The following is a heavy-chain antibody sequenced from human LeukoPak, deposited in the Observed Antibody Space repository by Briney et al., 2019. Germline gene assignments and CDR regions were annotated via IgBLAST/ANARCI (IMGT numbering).Heavy chain of an antibody. D-gene: IGHD2-2*01. Sequence: TGGSLRLSCAASGFTFSDYYMSWIRQAPGKGLEWVSYISSSGSTIYYADSVKGRFTISRDNAKNSLYLQMNSLRAEDTAVYYCARDGCSSTSCRYYYYYYMDVWGKGTTVTVSS. CDR3: ARDGCSSTSCRYYYYYYMDV. J-gene: IGHJ6*03. V-gene: IGHV3-11*04. CDR1: GFTFSDYY. CDR2: ISSSGSTI.